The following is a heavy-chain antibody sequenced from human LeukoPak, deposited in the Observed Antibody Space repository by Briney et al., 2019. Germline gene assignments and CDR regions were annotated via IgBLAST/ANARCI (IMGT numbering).Heavy chain of an antibody. CDR2: ISGSGGST. V-gene: IGHV3-23*01. J-gene: IGHJ4*02. Sequence: PGGSLRLSCAASGFTFSSYAMSWVRQAPGKGLGWVSAISGSGGSTYYADSVKGRFTISRDNSKNTLYLQMNSLRAEDTAVYYCAKDLNGRVAAGFDYWGQGTLVTVSS. D-gene: IGHD6-19*01. CDR1: GFTFSSYA. CDR3: AKDLNGRVAAGFDY.